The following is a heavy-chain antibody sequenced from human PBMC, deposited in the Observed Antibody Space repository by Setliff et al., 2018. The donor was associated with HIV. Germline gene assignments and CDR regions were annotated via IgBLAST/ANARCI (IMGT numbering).Heavy chain of an antibody. J-gene: IGHJ3*02. D-gene: IGHD3-10*01. CDR3: TKGVYYYGSAHQSLNDAFDI. CDR1: GFTFSTYW. Sequence: GGSLRLSCAASGFTFSTYWMSWVRQAPGKGLEWVANIKQDGSEKYYVDSVKGRFTISRDNAKNSLYLQMNSLRAEDTALYYCTKGVYYYGSAHQSLNDAFDIWGQGTMVTVSS. CDR2: IKQDGSEK. V-gene: IGHV3-7*03.